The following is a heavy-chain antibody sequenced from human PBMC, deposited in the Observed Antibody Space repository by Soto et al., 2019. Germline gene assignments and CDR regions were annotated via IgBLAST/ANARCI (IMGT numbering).Heavy chain of an antibody. J-gene: IGHJ4*02. D-gene: IGHD2-15*01. Sequence: ASVKVSCKASGGTFSSYAISWVRQAPGQRLEWMGWINAGNGNTKYSQKFQGRVTITRDTSASTAYMELSSLRSEDTAVYYCARGPGGPDGPGDYWGQGTLVTVSS. CDR3: ARGPGGPDGPGDY. CDR2: INAGNGNT. V-gene: IGHV1-3*01. CDR1: GGTFSSYA.